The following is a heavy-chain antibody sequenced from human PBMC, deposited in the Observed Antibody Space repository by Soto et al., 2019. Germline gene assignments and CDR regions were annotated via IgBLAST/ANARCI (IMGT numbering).Heavy chain of an antibody. J-gene: IGHJ2*01. V-gene: IGHV4-30-4*01. D-gene: IGHD4-17*01. CDR3: ARGLRSTVTTYWYFDL. CDR2: IYYSGST. CDR1: GGSISSGDYY. Sequence: QVQLQESGPGLVKPSQTLSLTCTVSGGSISSGDYYWSWIRQPPGKGLEWIGYIYYSGSTYYNPYLKSRVTISVDTSKNQFSLKLSFVTAADTAVYYCARGLRSTVTTYWYFDLWGRGTLVTVSS.